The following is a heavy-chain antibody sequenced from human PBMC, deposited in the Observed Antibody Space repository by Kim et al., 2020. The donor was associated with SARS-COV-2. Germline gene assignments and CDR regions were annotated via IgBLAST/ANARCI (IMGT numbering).Heavy chain of an antibody. Sequence: GGSLRLSCAASGFTFSSYAMHWVRQAPGKGLEWVAVISYDGSNKYYADSVKGRFTISRDNSKNTLYLQMNSLRAEDTAVYYCAREGIYYGSGSDFDYWG. CDR1: GFTFSSYA. D-gene: IGHD3-10*01. V-gene: IGHV3-30*04. J-gene: IGHJ4*01. CDR3: AREGIYYGSGSDFDY. CDR2: ISYDGSNK.